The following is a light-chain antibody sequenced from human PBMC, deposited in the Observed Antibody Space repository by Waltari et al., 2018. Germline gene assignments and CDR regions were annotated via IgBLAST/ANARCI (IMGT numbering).Light chain of an antibody. J-gene: IGKJ1*01. CDR1: QSLVHRDGSTY. CDR3: MQSTHLPWT. Sequence: DVVMTQTPLSSPVTLGQPASISCRSSQSLVHRDGSTYFSWLQQRPGQPPRLLIYKISNRFSGVPDRFSGSGAETDFTLTISRVEPDDVGIYYCMQSTHLPWTFGQGTKVEIK. V-gene: IGKV2-24*01. CDR2: KIS.